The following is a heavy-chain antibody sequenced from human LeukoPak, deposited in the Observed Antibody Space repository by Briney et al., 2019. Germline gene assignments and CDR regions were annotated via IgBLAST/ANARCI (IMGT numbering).Heavy chain of an antibody. D-gene: IGHD3-3*01. CDR3: ANDFWSGYHIL. J-gene: IGHJ4*02. CDR2: ISSRSSYI. V-gene: IGHV3-21*01. Sequence: GGSLRLSCAASGFTFSSYSMNWVRQAPGKGLEWVSSISSRSSYIYYADSVKGRFTISRDNAKNSLYLQMNSLRAEDTAVYYCANDFWSGYHILWGQGTLVTVSS. CDR1: GFTFSSYS.